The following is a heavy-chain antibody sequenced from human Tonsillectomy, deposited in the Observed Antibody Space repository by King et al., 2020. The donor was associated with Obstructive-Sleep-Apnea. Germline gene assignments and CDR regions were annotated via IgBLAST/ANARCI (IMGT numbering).Heavy chain of an antibody. CDR2: IYYSGSN. CDR1: GGCISSDGYY. V-gene: IGHV4-31*03. J-gene: IGHJ4*02. D-gene: IGHD2-15*01. CDR3: AGGSPYYFDY. Sequence: QLQESGPGLVKPSQTLSLTCIVSGGCISSDGYYWCWIRQHPGKGLEWIANIYYSGSNYYNPSLKSRVTISVDTSKNQLSLKLSSMTAADTAVYYCAGGSPYYFDYWGQGTLVTVSS.